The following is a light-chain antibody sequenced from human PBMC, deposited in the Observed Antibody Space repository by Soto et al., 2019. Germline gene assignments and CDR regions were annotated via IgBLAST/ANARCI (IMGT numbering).Light chain of an antibody. V-gene: IGKV1-9*01. CDR2: TAS. CDR3: QQVNSFPST. CDR1: QGISSH. J-gene: IGKJ5*01. Sequence: DIQMTQSPSSLSASVGDRVTITCRASQGISSHLAWYQQKPGKAPKLLIYTASTLQTGVPSRFSGGGSGTDFTLSLSSLQPEDSATYYCQQVNSFPSTFGQGTRLEIK.